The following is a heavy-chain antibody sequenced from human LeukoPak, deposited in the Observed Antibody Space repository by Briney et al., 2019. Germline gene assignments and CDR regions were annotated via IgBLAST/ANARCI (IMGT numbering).Heavy chain of an antibody. CDR3: ARDSREHYYDSSGRFNWFDP. D-gene: IGHD3-22*01. CDR2: ISAYNGNT. V-gene: IGHV1-18*01. Sequence: ASVKVSCKASGYTFTSYGISWVRQAPGQGLEWMGWISAYNGNTNYAQKLQGRVTMTTDTSTGTAYMELRSLRSDDTAVYYCARDSREHYYDSSGRFNWFDPWGQGTLVTVSS. J-gene: IGHJ5*02. CDR1: GYTFTSYG.